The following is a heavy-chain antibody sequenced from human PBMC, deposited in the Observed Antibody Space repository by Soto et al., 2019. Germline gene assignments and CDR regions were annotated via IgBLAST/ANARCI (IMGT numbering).Heavy chain of an antibody. J-gene: IGHJ6*03. D-gene: IGHD3-10*01. CDR3: ARRGCGIRSANVYMDV. CDR2: ISNNGAHT. CDR1: GFTFSNYE. Sequence: EAQPVESGGGLVQPGGSLRLSCAASGFTFSNYEMHWVRQAPGKGLEYVSGISNNGAHTDYATSVKGRFTISRDNSENTLYLQMGRLSAEDMALYYCARRGCGIRSANVYMDVWGKGTTVTVSS. V-gene: IGHV3-64*01.